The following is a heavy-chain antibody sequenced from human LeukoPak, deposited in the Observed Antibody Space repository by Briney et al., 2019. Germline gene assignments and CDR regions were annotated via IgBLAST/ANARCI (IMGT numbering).Heavy chain of an antibody. J-gene: IGHJ4*02. V-gene: IGHV3-48*04. Sequence: GGSLRLSCAASGFTFTTYSMNWVRQAPGQGLEWVSYISSGSSSVYYADSVKGRFTISRDNAKNSLYLQMNSLRAEDTAVYYCARPVDYNAGDYWGQGTLVTVSS. CDR2: ISSGSSSV. CDR1: GFTFTTYS. CDR3: ARPVDYNAGDY. D-gene: IGHD5-12*01.